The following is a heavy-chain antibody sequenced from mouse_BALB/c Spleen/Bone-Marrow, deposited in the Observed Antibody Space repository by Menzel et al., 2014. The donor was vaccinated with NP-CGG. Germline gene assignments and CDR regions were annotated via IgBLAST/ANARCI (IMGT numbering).Heavy chain of an antibody. Sequence: EVQGVESGGGLVKPGGSLKLSCAASGFTFSSYGMSWVRQIPEKRLEWVATISGGGSYTYYPDSVKGRFTISRDNAKNNLYLQMSSLRSEDTALYYCARQYGSSYFDYWGQGTTLTVSS. V-gene: IGHV5-9-2*01. CDR3: ARQYGSSYFDY. J-gene: IGHJ2*01. CDR2: ISGGGSYT. CDR1: GFTFSSYG. D-gene: IGHD1-1*01.